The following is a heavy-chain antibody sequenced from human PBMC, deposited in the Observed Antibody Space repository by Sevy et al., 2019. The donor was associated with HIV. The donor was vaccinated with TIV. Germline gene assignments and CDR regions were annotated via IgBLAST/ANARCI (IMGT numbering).Heavy chain of an antibody. D-gene: IGHD2-15*01. CDR3: ATSLMPYCSGGSCYYFDY. CDR2: ISYDGSNK. J-gene: IGHJ4*02. CDR1: GFTFSSYG. V-gene: IGHV3-30*03. Sequence: GGSLSLSCAASGFTFSSYGMHWVRQAPGKGLEWVVVISYDGSNKYYADSVKGRFTISRDNSKNTLYLQMNSLRAEDTAVYYCATSLMPYCSGGSCYYFDYWGQGTLVTVSS.